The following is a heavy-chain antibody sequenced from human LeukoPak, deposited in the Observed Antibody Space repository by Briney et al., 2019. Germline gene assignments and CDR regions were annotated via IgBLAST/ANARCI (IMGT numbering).Heavy chain of an antibody. V-gene: IGHV1-3*01. Sequence: GASVKVSCKASGYTFTSYAMHWVRPAPGQRLEWMGWINAGNGNTKYSQKFQGRVTITRDTSASTAYMELSSLRSEDTAVYYCARLSGYDSRGSYYFDYWGQGTLVTVSS. J-gene: IGHJ4*02. D-gene: IGHD5-12*01. CDR3: ARLSGYDSRGSYYFDY. CDR2: INAGNGNT. CDR1: GYTFTSYA.